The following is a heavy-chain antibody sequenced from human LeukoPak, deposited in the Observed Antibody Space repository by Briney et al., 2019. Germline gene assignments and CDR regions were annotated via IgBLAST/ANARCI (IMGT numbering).Heavy chain of an antibody. J-gene: IGHJ4*02. CDR2: IRYDGSNK. Sequence: GGSLRLSCAASGFTFSSYGMHWVRQAPGKGLEWVAFIRYDGSNKYYADSVKGRFTISRDNSKNTLYLQMNSLRAEDTAVYYCAKEATYYDFWSGYPYYFDYWGQGILVTVSS. CDR3: AKEATYYDFWSGYPYYFDY. D-gene: IGHD3-3*01. V-gene: IGHV3-30*02. CDR1: GFTFSSYG.